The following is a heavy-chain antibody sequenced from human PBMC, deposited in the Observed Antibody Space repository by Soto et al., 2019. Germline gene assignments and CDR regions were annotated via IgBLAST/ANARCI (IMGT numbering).Heavy chain of an antibody. CDR1: GGSISSGAHY. CDR2: IYYSGTT. CDR3: ARVWSGYYKFDS. D-gene: IGHD3-3*01. V-gene: IGHV4-30-4*02. Sequence: SDTLSLTCSVSGGSISSGAHYWSWIRQPPGKGLEWIGYIYYSGTTYHNPSLKSRVTISVDTSENQFSLKLSSVTAADTAVYYCARVWSGYYKFDSWGQGTLVTAPQ. J-gene: IGHJ4*02.